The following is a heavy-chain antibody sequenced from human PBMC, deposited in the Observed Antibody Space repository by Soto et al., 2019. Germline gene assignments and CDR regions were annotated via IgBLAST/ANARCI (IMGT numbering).Heavy chain of an antibody. CDR1: GGSFSGYY. CDR3: ARVNWNYYWFDP. V-gene: IGHV4-34*01. CDR2: INHSGST. D-gene: IGHD1-7*01. Sequence: SETLSLTCAVYGGSFSGYYWSWIRQPPGKGLEWIGEINHSGSTNYNPSLKSRVTISVDTSKNQFSLKLSSVTAADTAVYYCARVNWNYYWFDPWGQGTRVTVSS. J-gene: IGHJ5*02.